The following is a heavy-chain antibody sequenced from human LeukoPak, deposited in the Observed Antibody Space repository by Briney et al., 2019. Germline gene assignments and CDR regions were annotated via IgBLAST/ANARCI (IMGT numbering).Heavy chain of an antibody. CDR3: VRDYDSSGYFDY. D-gene: IGHD3-22*01. J-gene: IGHJ4*02. Sequence: ASEKVSCKASGYTFTRYYMHWVRQAPGQGLEWMGIINPSGGSTRYAQKFQGRVTMTRDTSTSTVYMELSSLRSEDTAVYYCVRDYDSSGYFDYWGQGTLVTVSS. CDR2: INPSGGST. V-gene: IGHV1-46*01. CDR1: GYTFTRYY.